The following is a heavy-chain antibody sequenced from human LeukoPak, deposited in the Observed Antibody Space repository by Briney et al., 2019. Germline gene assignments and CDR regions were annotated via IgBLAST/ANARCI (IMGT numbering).Heavy chain of an antibody. V-gene: IGHV3-21*01. CDR2: ISSSSSYI. D-gene: IGHD6-13*01. J-gene: IGHJ5*02. CDR3: AREAAAAGT. Sequence: GGSLRLSCAASGFTFSSYSMSWVRQAPGKGLEWVSSISSSSSYIYQADSVKGRFTISRDNAKNSLYLQMNSLRAEDTAVYYCAREAAAAGTWGQGTLVTVSS. CDR1: GFTFSSYS.